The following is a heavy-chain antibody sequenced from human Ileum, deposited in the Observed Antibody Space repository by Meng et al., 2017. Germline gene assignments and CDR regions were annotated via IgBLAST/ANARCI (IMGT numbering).Heavy chain of an antibody. CDR3: AREAEYRSGWWFDP. V-gene: IGHV4-61*02. J-gene: IGHJ5*02. D-gene: IGHD6-19*01. Sequence: VALQELGPGLVNTYQTLPLTCTVSGGSISSGSYYWSWIRQPAGKGLEWIGRIYTSGSTNYNPSLKSRVTISVDTSKNQFSMKLSSVTAADTAVYYCAREAEYRSGWWFDPWGQGTLVTVSS. CDR2: IYTSGST. CDR1: GGSISSGSYY.